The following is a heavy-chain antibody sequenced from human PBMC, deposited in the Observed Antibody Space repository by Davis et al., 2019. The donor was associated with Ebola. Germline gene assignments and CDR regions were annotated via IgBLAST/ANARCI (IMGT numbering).Heavy chain of an antibody. V-gene: IGHV3-7*01. Sequence: GESLKISCAASGFTFSSYWLSWVRQAPGKGLEWVANIKQDGSEKYYVDSEKGRFNISRDNAKNSLYLQMNSLRAEDTAVYYCARGGWDYWGQGTLVTVSS. CDR3: ARGGWDY. J-gene: IGHJ4*02. CDR2: IKQDGSEK. CDR1: GFTFSSYW.